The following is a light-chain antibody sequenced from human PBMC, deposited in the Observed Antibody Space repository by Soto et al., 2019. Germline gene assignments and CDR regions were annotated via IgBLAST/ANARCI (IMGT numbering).Light chain of an antibody. J-gene: IGLJ3*02. Sequence: QSALTQPASVSGSPGQSITISCTGTSSDIGGYNYVSWYQQYPGKAPKLMIYEVSLRPSGVSNRFSGSKSGYTASLTISGLQPEDEADYYCSSYTSSSTRVFGGGTKVTVL. CDR3: SSYTSSSTRV. V-gene: IGLV2-14*01. CDR1: SSDIGGYNY. CDR2: EVS.